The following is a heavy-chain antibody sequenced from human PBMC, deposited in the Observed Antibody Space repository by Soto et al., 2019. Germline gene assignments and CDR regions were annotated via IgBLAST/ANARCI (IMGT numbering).Heavy chain of an antibody. J-gene: IGHJ4*02. CDR2: MYYSGNA. V-gene: IGHV4-59*01. CDR1: GASISRYY. CDR3: AREYPVHSAYFDY. D-gene: IGHD1-26*01. Sequence: QVQLQESGPGLVKPSETLYLTCTVSGASISRYYWSWIRQSPGKGLEWIGYMYYSGNANYNPALRSRITISVDTSKNQVSLNLNSVTAADTAVYYCAREYPVHSAYFDYWGQGILVTVSS.